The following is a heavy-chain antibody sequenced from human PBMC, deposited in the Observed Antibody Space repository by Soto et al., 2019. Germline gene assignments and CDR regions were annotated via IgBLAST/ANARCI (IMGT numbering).Heavy chain of an antibody. D-gene: IGHD3-10*01. CDR3: AKDRGSGSYAANYYYYGMDV. CDR1: GFTFDDYG. J-gene: IGHJ6*02. V-gene: IGHV3-20*04. Sequence: PGGSLRLSCAASGFTFDDYGMSWVRQAPGKGLEWVSGINWNGGSIGYADSVKGRFTISRDNAKTSLYLQMNSLRAEDTALYYCAKDRGSGSYAANYYYYGMDVWGQGTTVTSP. CDR2: INWNGGSI.